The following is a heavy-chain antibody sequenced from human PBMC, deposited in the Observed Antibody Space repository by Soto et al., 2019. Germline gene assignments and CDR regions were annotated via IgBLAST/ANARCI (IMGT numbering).Heavy chain of an antibody. J-gene: IGHJ5*02. V-gene: IGHV4-34*02. CDR2: INHRGST. CDR3: ARTDIVTTNWFDP. Sequence: QVHLQQWGAGLLKPSETLSLTCAVYGESFIGYYWPWIRQPPGKGLEWIGEINHRGSTNYTPSLKSRVTISIDTSKNQFSLKLSSVTAADTSVYYCARTDIVTTNWFDPWGQGTLVTVSS. D-gene: IGHD5-12*01. CDR1: GESFIGYY.